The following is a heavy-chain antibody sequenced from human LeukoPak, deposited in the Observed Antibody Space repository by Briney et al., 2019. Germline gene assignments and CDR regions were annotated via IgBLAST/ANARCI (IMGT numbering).Heavy chain of an antibody. J-gene: IGHJ4*02. CDR2: MSCRRCIT. CDR3: AKDLSFEVRGVNTPHGFDY. D-gene: IGHD3-10*01. Sequence: PGGSLRLSCAASVFTFSSYAMSGVREARGKGVEGGSAMSCRRCITYYAHSVRGRFTISRDNSKNTLYLQMNSLRDEDTAVYYCAKDLSFEVRGVNTPHGFDYWGQGTLVTVSS. V-gene: IGHV3-23*01. CDR1: VFTFSSYA.